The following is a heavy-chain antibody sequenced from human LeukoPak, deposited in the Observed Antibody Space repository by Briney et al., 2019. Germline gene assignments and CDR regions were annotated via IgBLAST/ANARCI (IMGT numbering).Heavy chain of an antibody. V-gene: IGHV4-4*07. CDR2: IYTSGST. D-gene: IGHD3-22*01. CDR3: ARFPYYYDSSGQYYYYGMDV. J-gene: IGHJ6*02. CDR1: GGSISSYY. Sequence: SETLSLTCTVSGGSISSYYWSWIRQPAGRGLEWIGRIYTSGSTNYNPSLKSRVTMSVDTSKNQFSLKLSSVTAADTAVYYCARFPYYYDSSGQYYYYGMDVWGQGTTVTVSS.